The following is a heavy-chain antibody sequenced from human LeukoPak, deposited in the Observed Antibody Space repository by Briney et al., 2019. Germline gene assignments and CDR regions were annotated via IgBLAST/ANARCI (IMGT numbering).Heavy chain of an antibody. D-gene: IGHD1-26*01. J-gene: IGHJ6*03. V-gene: IGHV3-64*01. CDR2: IISHGGNT. Sequence: GGSLRLSCAASGFSFSSYTMHWVRQAPGKGLEYVSAIISHGGNTHYTNSVKGRFTISRDNSQNTLYLQMGSLRPDDMAVYHCARVRMGATVSNYYYYYMDVWGTGTTVTVSS. CDR1: GFSFSSYT. CDR3: ARVRMGATVSNYYYYYMDV.